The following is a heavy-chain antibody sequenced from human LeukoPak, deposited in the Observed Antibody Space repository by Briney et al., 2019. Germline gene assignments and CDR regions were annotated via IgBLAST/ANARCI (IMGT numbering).Heavy chain of an antibody. CDR1: AFTFRSYA. V-gene: IGHV3-23*01. Sequence: GGSLGLSCAASAFTFRSYAMSWVRQAPGKGLECISGISGSGGSTDYADSVKGRFTISRDNSKNTLYLQMNSLRAEATAVYYCAKGGGDYYFDYWGQGTLVTVSS. CDR2: ISGSGGST. CDR3: AKGGGDYYFDY. J-gene: IGHJ4*02. D-gene: IGHD4-17*01.